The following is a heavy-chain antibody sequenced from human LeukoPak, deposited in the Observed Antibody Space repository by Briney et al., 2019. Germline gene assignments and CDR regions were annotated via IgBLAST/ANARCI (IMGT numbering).Heavy chain of an antibody. CDR1: GGSFSGYY. V-gene: IGHV4-34*01. Sequence: SETLSLTCAVYGGSFSGYYWSWIRQPPGRGLEWIGEINHGGSTNYNPSLKSRVTISVDTSKNQFSLKLSSVTAADTAVYYCASSYDLSSGATDYWGQGTLVTVSS. J-gene: IGHJ4*02. D-gene: IGHD3-3*01. CDR2: INHGGST. CDR3: ASSYDLSSGATDY.